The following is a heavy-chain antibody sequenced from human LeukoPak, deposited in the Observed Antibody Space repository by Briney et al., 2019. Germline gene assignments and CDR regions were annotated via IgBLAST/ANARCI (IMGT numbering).Heavy chain of an antibody. CDR1: GGTFSSYA. CDR3: APSLITTYYDILTGPPRD. D-gene: IGHD3-9*01. V-gene: IGHV1-24*01. J-gene: IGHJ4*02. Sequence: GASVKVSCKASGGTFSSYAISWVRQAPGQGLEWMGGFDPEDGETIYAQKFQGRVTMTEDTSTDTAYMELSSLRSEDTAVYYCAPSLITTYYDILTGPPRDWGQGTLVTVSS. CDR2: FDPEDGET.